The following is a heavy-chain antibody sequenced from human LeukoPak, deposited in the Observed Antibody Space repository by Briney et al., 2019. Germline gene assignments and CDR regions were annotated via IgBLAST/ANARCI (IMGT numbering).Heavy chain of an antibody. J-gene: IGHJ4*02. D-gene: IGHD4-17*01. CDR1: GFTFSSYA. V-gene: IGHV3-23*01. CDR2: ISGSGGTT. CDR3: AKRVTTGRGFDY. Sequence: GGSPRLSCAASGFTFSSYAMSWVRQAPGKGLDWVSAISGSGGTTYHADSVKGRFTISRDNPKNTLYLQMNSLRAEDTAVYYCAKRVTTGRGFDYWGQGTLVTVSS.